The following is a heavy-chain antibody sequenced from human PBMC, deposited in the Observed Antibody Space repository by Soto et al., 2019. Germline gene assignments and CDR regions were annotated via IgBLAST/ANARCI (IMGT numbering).Heavy chain of an antibody. CDR3: THRRGLGELY. D-gene: IGHD3-10*01. Sequence: QITLKESGPTLVKPTQTLTLTCTFSGFSLSTSGVSVGWIRQPPGKALECLAVIYWDDDKRYRPSLQSRLTVXXDTSKIQAVRTMTNMAPVDTATYYCTHRRGLGELYWGQGTLVTVSS. V-gene: IGHV2-5*02. J-gene: IGHJ4*02. CDR1: GFSLSTSGVS. CDR2: IYWDDDK.